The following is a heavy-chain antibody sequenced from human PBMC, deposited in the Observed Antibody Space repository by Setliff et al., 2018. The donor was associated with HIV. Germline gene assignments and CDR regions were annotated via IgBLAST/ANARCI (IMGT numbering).Heavy chain of an antibody. CDR3: ALTAHNLLRGYMDV. D-gene: IGHD7-27*01. V-gene: IGHV4-59*03. CDR1: DDSFTNYD. Sequence: SETLSLTCVVSDDSFTNYDWTWIRQSPGKALEWIGYISSSGTTNYNPSLKSRVTMSVDTSKKQFSLKLKSVTAADTAVYYCALTAHNLLRGYMDVWGKGTKVTVSS. CDR2: ISSSGTT. J-gene: IGHJ6*03.